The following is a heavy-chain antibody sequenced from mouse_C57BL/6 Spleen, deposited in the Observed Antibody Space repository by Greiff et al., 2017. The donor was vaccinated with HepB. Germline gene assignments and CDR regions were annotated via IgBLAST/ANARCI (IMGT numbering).Heavy chain of an antibody. Sequence: QVQLQQPGAELVKPGASVKMSCKASGYTFTNYWITWVKQRPGQGLEWIGDIYPGSGSTNYNEKFKSKATLTVDTSSSTAYMQLSSLTSEDSAVYYCARAPYYYGSSYGYYFDYWGQGTTLTVSS. CDR3: ARAPYYYGSSYGYYFDY. V-gene: IGHV1-55*01. D-gene: IGHD1-1*01. CDR2: IYPGSGST. J-gene: IGHJ2*01. CDR1: GYTFTNYW.